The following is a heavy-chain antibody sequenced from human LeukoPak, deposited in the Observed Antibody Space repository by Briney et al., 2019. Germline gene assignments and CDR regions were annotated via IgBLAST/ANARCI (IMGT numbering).Heavy chain of an antibody. CDR3: ARHAGSYYTYNFDY. V-gene: IGHV4-39*01. CDR1: GGSIRSSSYY. Sequence: SETLSLTCTVAGGSIRSSSYYWGWIRQPPGKGLGWIGSIYYSGSTNYKPSLRSRVTISVDTSKNQFSLKLSSVTAADTAVYYCARHAGSYYTYNFDYWGQGTLVTVSS. J-gene: IGHJ4*02. D-gene: IGHD3-22*01. CDR2: IYYSGST.